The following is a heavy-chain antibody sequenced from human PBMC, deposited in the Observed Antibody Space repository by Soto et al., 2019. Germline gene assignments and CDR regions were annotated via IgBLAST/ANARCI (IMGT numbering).Heavy chain of an antibody. CDR2: INAGNGNT. Sequence: GASVKVSCKASGYTFTGYYMHWVRQAPGQRLEWMGWINAGNGNTKYSQKFQGRVTITTDTSASTAYMELSSLRSDDTAVYYCAREIPSPEIVGEPNWFDPWGQGTLVTVSS. J-gene: IGHJ5*02. CDR3: AREIPSPEIVGEPNWFDP. CDR1: GYTFTGYY. V-gene: IGHV1-3*01. D-gene: IGHD1-26*01.